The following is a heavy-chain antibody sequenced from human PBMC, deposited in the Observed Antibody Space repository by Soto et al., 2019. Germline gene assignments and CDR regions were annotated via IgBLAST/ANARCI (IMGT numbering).Heavy chain of an antibody. CDR3: ARGNKKLEPRNWFDP. J-gene: IGHJ5*02. V-gene: IGHV1-69*13. CDR1: GGTFSSYA. Sequence: WASVKVSCKASGGTFSSYAISWVRQAPGQGLEWMGGIIPIFGTANYAQKFQGRVTITADESTSTAYMELSSLRSEDTAVYYCARGNKKLEPRNWFDPWGQGNLVTVSS. CDR2: IIPIFGTA. D-gene: IGHD1-1*01.